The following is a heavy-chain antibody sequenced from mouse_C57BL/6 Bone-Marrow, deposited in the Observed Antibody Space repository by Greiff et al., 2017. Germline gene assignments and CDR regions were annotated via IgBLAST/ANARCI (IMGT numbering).Heavy chain of an antibody. CDR3: ARSGKLGYGFAY. CDR1: GYTFTGYW. Sequence: QVQLQQPGAELVKPGASVKLSCKASGYTFTGYWLHWVKQSPGKGLEWIGMLHPDSGSTKYNEKFKRKATLSVDKSSSTPYMQPSSLTSEDSAVYYCARSGKLGYGFAYWGQGTLVTVSA. CDR2: LHPDSGST. J-gene: IGHJ3*01. V-gene: IGHV1-64*01. D-gene: IGHD4-1*01.